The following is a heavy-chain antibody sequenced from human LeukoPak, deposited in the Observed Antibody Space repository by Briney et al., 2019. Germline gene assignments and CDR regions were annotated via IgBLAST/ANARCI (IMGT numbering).Heavy chain of an antibody. D-gene: IGHD3-16*01. Sequence: ASVKVSCKASGGTFSSYAMSWVRQAPGQGLEWMGRINPNSGGTNYAQKFQGRVTMTRDTSISTAYMELSSLRSDDTAVYYCARKGAHDYWGQGTLVTVSS. CDR3: ARKGAHDY. CDR1: GGTFSSYA. V-gene: IGHV1-2*06. CDR2: INPNSGGT. J-gene: IGHJ4*02.